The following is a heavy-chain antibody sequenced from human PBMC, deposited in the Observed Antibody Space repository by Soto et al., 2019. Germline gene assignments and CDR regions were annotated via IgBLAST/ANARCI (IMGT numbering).Heavy chain of an antibody. V-gene: IGHV3-NL1*01. CDR1: GFTFSNYG. CDR3: AKDRGARTSLRYGMDV. J-gene: IGHJ6*02. Sequence: GGCLRLSCAASGFTFSNYGMHWVRQAPGKGLEWVAGIPKGENSTYYAESVKGRFTISRDNSKNTLYLQMNSLRAEDTAVYYCAKDRGARTSLRYGMDVWGQGT. D-gene: IGHD3-16*01. CDR2: IPKGENST.